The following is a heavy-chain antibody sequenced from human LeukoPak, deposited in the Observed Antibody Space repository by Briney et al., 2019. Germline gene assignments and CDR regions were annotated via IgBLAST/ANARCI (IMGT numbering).Heavy chain of an antibody. CDR3: ARPAVAGPPEDYYFDY. CDR1: GFTFSSYA. J-gene: IGHJ4*02. V-gene: IGHV3-23*01. Sequence: PGGSLRLSCAASGFTFSSYAMSWVRQAPGKGLEWVSAISGSGGSTYYADSVKGWFTISRDNSKNTLYLQMNSLRAEDTAVYYCARPAVAGPPEDYYFDYWGQGTLVTVSS. CDR2: ISGSGGST. D-gene: IGHD6-19*01.